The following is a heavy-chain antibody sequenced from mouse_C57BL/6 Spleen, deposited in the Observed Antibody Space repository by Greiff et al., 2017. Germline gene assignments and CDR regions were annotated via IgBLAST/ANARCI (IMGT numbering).Heavy chain of an antibody. CDR3: GRWAAQATNFDY. J-gene: IGHJ2*01. Sequence: VQLQQPGAELVMPGASVKLSCKASGYTFTSYWMHWVKQRPGQGLEWIGEIDPSDSYTTYNQKFKGKSTLTVDKSSSTAYMQLSSLTSEDSAVYYCGRWAAQATNFDYWGQGTTLTVSS. CDR1: GYTFTSYW. D-gene: IGHD3-2*02. CDR2: IDPSDSYT. V-gene: IGHV1-69*01.